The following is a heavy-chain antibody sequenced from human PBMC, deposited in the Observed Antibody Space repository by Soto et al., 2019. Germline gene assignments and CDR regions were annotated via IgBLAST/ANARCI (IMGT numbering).Heavy chain of an antibody. D-gene: IGHD6-19*01. Sequence: QVQLVESGGGVVQPGRSLRLSCAASGFTFSSYAMHWVRQAPGKGLEWVAVISYDGSNKYYADSVKGRFTISRDNSKNTLYLQMNSLRAEDTAVYYGARDAVHSSGWSDYWGQGPLVSVSS. V-gene: IGHV3-30-3*01. J-gene: IGHJ4*02. CDR1: GFTFSSYA. CDR2: ISYDGSNK. CDR3: ARDAVHSSGWSDY.